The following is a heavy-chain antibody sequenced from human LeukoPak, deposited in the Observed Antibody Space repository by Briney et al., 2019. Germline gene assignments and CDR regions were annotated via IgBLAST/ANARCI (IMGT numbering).Heavy chain of an antibody. CDR1: GYTFTSYA. V-gene: IGHV1-3*01. CDR3: ARAFYYGFLSGYYTFDY. D-gene: IGHD3-3*01. CDR2: INAGNGNT. Sequence: ASVKVSCKASGYTFTSYAMHWVRQAPGQRLEWMGWINAGNGNTKYSQKFQGRVTITRDTSASTAYMELSSLRSDDTAVFYCARAFYYGFLSGYYTFDYWGPGTLVTVSS. J-gene: IGHJ4*02.